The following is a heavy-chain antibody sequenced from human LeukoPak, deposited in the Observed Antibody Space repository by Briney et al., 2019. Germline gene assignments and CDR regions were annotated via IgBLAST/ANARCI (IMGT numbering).Heavy chain of an antibody. D-gene: IGHD2-15*01. CDR2: INHSGST. J-gene: IGHJ5*02. V-gene: IGHV4-34*01. CDR1: GGSFSGYY. Sequence: KPSETLSLTCAVYGGSFSGYYWSWIRQPPGKGLEWIGEINHSGSTNYNPSLKSRVTISVDTSKNQFSLKLSSVTAADTAVYYCARRSVRSTRSYVVAAHNWFDPWGQGTLVTVSS. CDR3: ARRSVRSTRSYVVAAHNWFDP.